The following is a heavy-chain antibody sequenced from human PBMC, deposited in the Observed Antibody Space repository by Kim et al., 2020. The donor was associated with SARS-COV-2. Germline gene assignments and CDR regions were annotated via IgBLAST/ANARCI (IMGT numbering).Heavy chain of an antibody. V-gene: IGHV3-21*01. D-gene: IGHD2-15*01. CDR3: ARDRYSHRWVWDAFDI. J-gene: IGHJ3*02. CDR2: ISSSSSYI. Sequence: GGSLRLSCAASGFTFSSYSMNWVRQAPGKGLEWVSSISSSSSYIYYADSVKGRFTISRDNAKNSLYLQMNSLRAEDTAVYYCARDRYSHRWVWDAFDIWCQGKMVTVSS. CDR1: GFTFSSYS.